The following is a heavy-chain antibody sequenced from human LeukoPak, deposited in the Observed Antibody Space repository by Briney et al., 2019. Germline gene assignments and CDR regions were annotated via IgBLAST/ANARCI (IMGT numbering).Heavy chain of an antibody. CDR3: ARDNSVGDTAWWFDP. J-gene: IGHJ5*02. D-gene: IGHD1-26*01. Sequence: SVKVSCKASGYTFTSYYMHWVRQAPGQGLEWMGLINPSGSSTSYAQKFQGRLSLTRDMSTSTDYMELSSLRSEDTAVYYCARDNSVGDTAWWFDPWGQGTLVTVSS. V-gene: IGHV1-46*01. CDR2: INPSGSST. CDR1: GYTFTSYY.